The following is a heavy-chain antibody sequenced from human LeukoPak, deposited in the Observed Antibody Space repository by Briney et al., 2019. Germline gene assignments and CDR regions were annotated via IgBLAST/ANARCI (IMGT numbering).Heavy chain of an antibody. CDR2: ISYDGSNK. V-gene: IGHV3-30*03. D-gene: IGHD4-17*01. Sequence: PGRSLRLSCAASGFTFSSYGMHWVRQAPGKGLEWVAVISYDGSNKYYADSVKGRFTISRDNSKNTLYLQMNSLRAEDTAVYYCAGYGDYGDYYYYSGMDVWGRGTTVTVSS. CDR3: AGYGDYGDYYYYSGMDV. CDR1: GFTFSSYG. J-gene: IGHJ6*02.